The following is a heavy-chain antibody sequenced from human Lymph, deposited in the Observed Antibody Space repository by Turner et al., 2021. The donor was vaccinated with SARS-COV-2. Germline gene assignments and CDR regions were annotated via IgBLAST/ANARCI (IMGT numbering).Heavy chain of an antibody. CDR2: IIHILAIA. J-gene: IGHJ5*02. V-gene: IGHV1-69*10. CDR1: GGTFSSYA. CDR3: ARDSPYCSSTSCYDP. Sequence: QVQLVQSGAEVKKPGSSVKVSFKASGGTFSSYAITWGRQAPGQGIEWMGGIIHILAIAKYAQKFQGRVTITADKSTSTAYMELSSLRSEDTAVYYCARDSPYCSSTSCYDPWGQGTLVTVSS. D-gene: IGHD2-2*01.